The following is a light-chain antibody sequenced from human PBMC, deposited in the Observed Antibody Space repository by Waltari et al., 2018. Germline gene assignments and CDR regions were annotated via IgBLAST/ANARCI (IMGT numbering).Light chain of an antibody. Sequence: AIRMTQSPSSLSASTGDRVTITCRASQGISSYLAWYQQKPGKAPKLLIYAASTLQSGVPSRFSDSGSGTDFTLTISGLQSEDFATYYCQQYYSYPLTFGGGAKVEIK. CDR3: QQYYSYPLT. CDR2: AAS. V-gene: IGKV1-8*01. J-gene: IGKJ4*01. CDR1: QGISSY.